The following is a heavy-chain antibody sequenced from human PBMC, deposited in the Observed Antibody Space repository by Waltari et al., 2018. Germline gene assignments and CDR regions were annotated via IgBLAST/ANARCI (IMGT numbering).Heavy chain of an antibody. J-gene: IGHJ6*02. CDR1: GYTFTSYG. V-gene: IGHV1-18*01. D-gene: IGHD6-13*01. CDR3: ANSWGIAAAGPPGDYYYGMDV. Sequence: QVQLVQSGAEVKKPGASVKVSCKASGYTFTSYGISWVRQAPGQGLEWMGWISAYNGNTNYAQKLQGRVTMTTDTSTSTAYMELRSLRSDDTAVYYCANSWGIAAAGPPGDYYYGMDVWGQGTTVTVSS. CDR2: ISAYNGNT.